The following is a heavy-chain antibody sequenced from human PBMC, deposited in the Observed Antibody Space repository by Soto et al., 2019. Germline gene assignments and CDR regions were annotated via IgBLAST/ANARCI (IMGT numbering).Heavy chain of an antibody. V-gene: IGHV3-11*01. D-gene: IGHD6-13*01. CDR2: ISSSGSTI. CDR1: GFTFSDYY. J-gene: IGHJ6*02. Sequence: PGGSLRLSCAASGFTFSDYYMSWIRQAPGKGLEWVSYISSSGSTIYYADSVKGRFTISRDNAKNSLYLQMNSLRAEDTAVYYCARFAPEGYSSSWYSARYYGMDVWGQGTTVTVSS. CDR3: ARFAPEGYSSSWYSARYYGMDV.